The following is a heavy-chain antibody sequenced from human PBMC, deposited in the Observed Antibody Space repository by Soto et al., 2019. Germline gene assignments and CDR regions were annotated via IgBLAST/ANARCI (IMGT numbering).Heavy chain of an antibody. Sequence: QPGGSLRLSCAASGFTFDDYAMHWVRQAPGKGLEWVSGISWNSGSIGYADSVKGRFTISRDNAKNSLYLQMNSLRAEDTALYYCAKAPVVTHSNYYDYGMDVWVQGTTVTVSS. D-gene: IGHD2-21*02. CDR2: ISWNSGSI. J-gene: IGHJ6*02. CDR3: AKAPVVTHSNYYDYGMDV. CDR1: GFTFDDYA. V-gene: IGHV3-9*01.